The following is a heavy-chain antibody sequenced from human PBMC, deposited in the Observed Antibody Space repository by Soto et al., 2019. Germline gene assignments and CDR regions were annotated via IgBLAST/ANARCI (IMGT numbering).Heavy chain of an antibody. V-gene: IGHV3-30-3*01. J-gene: IGHJ4*02. CDR2: ISYDGSNE. Sequence: QVQLVESGGGVVQPGRSLRLSCAASGFTFSSYAMHWVRQAPGKGLEWVAVISYDGSNEYYADSVKGRFTISRDNSKNTLYLQMNSLRAEDTAVYYCAREGDILTGYYDYWGQGTLVTVSS. CDR3: AREGDILTGYYDY. CDR1: GFTFSSYA. D-gene: IGHD3-9*01.